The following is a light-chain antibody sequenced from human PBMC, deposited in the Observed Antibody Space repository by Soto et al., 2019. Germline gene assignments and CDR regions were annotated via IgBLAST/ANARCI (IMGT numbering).Light chain of an antibody. CDR1: QSVSSSH. CDR2: AAS. Sequence: EIVLTQSPGTLSLSPGERATLSCRASQSVSSSHLAWYQHKPGQAPRLLIYAASSRATGSPDRFSGGGSGTDFTLTISSLEPEDFAVYFCHQRYNWPRVTFGQGTQLEIK. J-gene: IGKJ5*01. CDR3: HQRYNWPRVT. V-gene: IGKV3D-20*02.